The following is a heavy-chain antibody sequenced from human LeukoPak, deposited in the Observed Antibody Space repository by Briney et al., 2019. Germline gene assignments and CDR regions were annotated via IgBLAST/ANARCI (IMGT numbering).Heavy chain of an antibody. V-gene: IGHV4-59*12. Sequence: PSETLSLTCTVSGGSISSYYWNWIRQPPGKGLEWIGYIYYSGSTNYNPSLKSRVTMSVDRSKSQFSLNLNSVTAADTAVYYCARMFIKAVGTHYYYMDVWGKGTTVTVSS. D-gene: IGHD1-1*01. CDR1: GGSISSYY. CDR3: ARMFIKAVGTHYYYMDV. J-gene: IGHJ6*03. CDR2: IYYSGST.